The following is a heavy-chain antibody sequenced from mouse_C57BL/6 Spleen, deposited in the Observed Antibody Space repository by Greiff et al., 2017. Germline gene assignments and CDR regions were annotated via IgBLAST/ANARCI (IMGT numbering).Heavy chain of an antibody. CDR1: GFTFSDYY. J-gene: IGHJ2*01. CDR2: INYDGSST. CDR3: ARVVGLYYFDY. Sequence: EVKLVESEGGLVQPGSSMKLSCTASGFTFSDYYMAWVRQVPEKGLEWVANINYDGSSTYYLDSLKSRFIISRDNAKNILYLQMSSLKSEDTATYYCARVVGLYYFDYWGQGTTLTVSS. V-gene: IGHV5-16*01. D-gene: IGHD3-1*01.